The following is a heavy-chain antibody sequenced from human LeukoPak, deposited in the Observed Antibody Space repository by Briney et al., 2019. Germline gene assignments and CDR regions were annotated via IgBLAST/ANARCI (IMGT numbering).Heavy chain of an antibody. CDR3: ARQSWDSSSWYYYYGMDV. J-gene: IGHJ6*02. CDR1: GGSISSYY. Sequence: SETLSLTCTVSGGSISSYYWSWIRQPPGKGLEWIGYIYYSGSTNYNPSLKSRVTISVDTSKNQFSLKPSSVTAADTAVYYCARQSWDSSSWYYYYGMDVWGQGTTVTVSS. D-gene: IGHD6-13*01. CDR2: IYYSGST. V-gene: IGHV4-59*08.